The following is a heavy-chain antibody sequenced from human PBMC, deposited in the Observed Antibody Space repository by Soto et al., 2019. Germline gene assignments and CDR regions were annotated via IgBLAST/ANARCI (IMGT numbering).Heavy chain of an antibody. J-gene: IGHJ4*02. D-gene: IGHD2-8*01. Sequence: SETLSLTCTVSGGSISSYYWSWIRQPPGKGLEWIGYIYYSGSTNYNPSLKSRVTISVDTSKNQFSLKLSSVTAADTAVYYCARLGYCTNGVCHDYWGQGTLVTVSS. CDR3: ARLGYCTNGVCHDY. V-gene: IGHV4-59*08. CDR1: GGSISSYY. CDR2: IYYSGST.